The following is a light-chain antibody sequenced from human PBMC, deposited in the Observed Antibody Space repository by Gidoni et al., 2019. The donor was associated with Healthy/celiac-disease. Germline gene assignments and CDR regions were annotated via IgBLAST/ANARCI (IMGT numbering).Light chain of an antibody. CDR2: GAS. J-gene: IGKJ1*01. Sequence: EIVLQPSPATLSLSPGERATLSCRASQSVSSSYLAWYQQKPGQAPRLRIYGASSRATGIPDRFSGSGSGTDFTLTISRLEPEDFAVYYCQQYGSSRWTFGQGTKVEIK. CDR3: QQYGSSRWT. CDR1: QSVSSSY. V-gene: IGKV3-20*01.